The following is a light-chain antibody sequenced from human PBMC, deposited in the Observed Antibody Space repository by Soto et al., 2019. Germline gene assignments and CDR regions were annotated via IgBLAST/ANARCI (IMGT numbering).Light chain of an antibody. J-gene: IGKJ5*01. CDR3: QQRSNWPSIT. Sequence: EIVLTQSPGTLSLSPGERATLSCRASRSVSTYLAWYQQKPGQAPSLLIYDASNRATGIPARFSGSGSGTDFALTISSLEPQDSSVYYCQQRSNWPSITFGQGTRLEIK. CDR2: DAS. CDR1: RSVSTY. V-gene: IGKV3-11*01.